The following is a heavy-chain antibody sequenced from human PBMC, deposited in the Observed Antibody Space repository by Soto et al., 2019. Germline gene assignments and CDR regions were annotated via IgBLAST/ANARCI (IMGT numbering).Heavy chain of an antibody. D-gene: IGHD3-10*01. Sequence: QVQLVQSGAEVKKPGASVKVSCKASGYTFTSYAMHWVRQAPGQRLEWMGWINAGNGNTKYSQKFQGRVTITRDTSASTGYMELSSLRSEDTAVYYCAGEVWLGEHWFDPWGQGSLVTVSS. CDR1: GYTFTSYA. V-gene: IGHV1-3*01. CDR3: AGEVWLGEHWFDP. CDR2: INAGNGNT. J-gene: IGHJ5*02.